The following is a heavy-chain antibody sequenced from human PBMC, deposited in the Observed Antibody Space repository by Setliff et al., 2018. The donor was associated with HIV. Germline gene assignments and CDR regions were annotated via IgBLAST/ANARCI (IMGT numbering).Heavy chain of an antibody. D-gene: IGHD4-17*01. V-gene: IGHV4-38-2*02. Sequence: SETLSLTCTVPGYSISSGYYWAWIRQPPGEGLEWIGYIYHAGNTYYNPSLKSRVTISVDTSKNQISLRLNSLTAADTAVYYCARGTTLNVVPDAFDIWGQGTMVTVSS. CDR1: GYSISSGYY. CDR2: IYHAGNT. CDR3: ARGTTLNVVPDAFDI. J-gene: IGHJ3*02.